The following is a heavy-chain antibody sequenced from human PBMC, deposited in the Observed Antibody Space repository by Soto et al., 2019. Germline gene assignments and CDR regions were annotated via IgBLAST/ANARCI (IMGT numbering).Heavy chain of an antibody. CDR2: ICRTGST. CDR1: GDSISSNNS. J-gene: IGHJ3*02. CDR3: GRGSDKILAVPHTGHAFVI. V-gene: IGHV4-4*02. Sequence: QVQLPESGPGLVKPSGTLSLTCAVSGDSISSNNSWTWVRQPPRKRLEWIGEICRTGSTNHYPTPTSRGTISLAEAKIQFSLDLSSVTAADTAVYDCGRGSDKILAVPHTGHAFVIGGQGTMVSVSS. D-gene: IGHD3-3*02.